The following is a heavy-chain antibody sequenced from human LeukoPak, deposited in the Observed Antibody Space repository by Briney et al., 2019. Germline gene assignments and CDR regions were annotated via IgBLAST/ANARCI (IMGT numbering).Heavy chain of an antibody. CDR3: ARGRRRRGWYDDNWFDP. CDR2: LSGSISRT. Sequence: GGSLRLSCAASGFTFSSYAMSWVRQAPGKGLEWVSGLSGSISRTSYAESVKGRFTISRDNSKNTLYLQMNSLRAEDTAVYYCARGRRRRGWYDDNWFDPWGQGTLVTVSS. CDR1: GFTFSSYA. D-gene: IGHD6-19*01. V-gene: IGHV3-23*01. J-gene: IGHJ5*02.